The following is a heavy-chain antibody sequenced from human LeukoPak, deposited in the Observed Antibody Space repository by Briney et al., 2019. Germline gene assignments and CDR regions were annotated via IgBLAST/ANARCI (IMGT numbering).Heavy chain of an antibody. V-gene: IGHV4-39*07. CDR3: ARLRGYSGYGESDY. J-gene: IGHJ4*02. CDR1: GGSVSSSYY. CDR2: ICSGGNT. D-gene: IGHD5-12*01. Sequence: PSETLSLTCTVSGGSVSSSYYWGWIRQPPGKGLEWIGSICSGGNTYYNPSLKSRVTISVDTSKNQFSLKLSSVTAADTAVYYCARLRGYSGYGESDYWGQGTLVTVSS.